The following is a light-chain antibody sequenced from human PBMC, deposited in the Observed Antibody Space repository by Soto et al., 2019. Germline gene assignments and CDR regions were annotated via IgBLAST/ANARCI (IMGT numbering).Light chain of an antibody. CDR1: QSISSW. Sequence: DIQMTQSPSTLSASVGDRVTITCRASQSISSWLAWYQQKPGKAPKLLIYDASSLESGVPSRVSGSGFGKEFTLTIGSLKPDVFAIFYCQQYNSYSLTFGQGTRVDIK. CDR2: DAS. CDR3: QQYNSYSLT. J-gene: IGKJ2*01. V-gene: IGKV1-5*01.